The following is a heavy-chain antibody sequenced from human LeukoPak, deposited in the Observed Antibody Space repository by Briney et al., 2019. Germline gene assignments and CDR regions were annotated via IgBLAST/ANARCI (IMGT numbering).Heavy chain of an antibody. CDR2: ISGSGDNT. CDR1: GFTFSSYA. Sequence: GGSLRLSCAASGFTFSSYAMSWVRQAPGKGLEWVSVISGSGDNTYYADSVKGRFTISRDNSKNTLYLQMNSLRAEDTAVYYCAKGANYYDSSGLFDYWGQGTLVTVSS. J-gene: IGHJ4*02. D-gene: IGHD3-22*01. V-gene: IGHV3-23*01. CDR3: AKGANYYDSSGLFDY.